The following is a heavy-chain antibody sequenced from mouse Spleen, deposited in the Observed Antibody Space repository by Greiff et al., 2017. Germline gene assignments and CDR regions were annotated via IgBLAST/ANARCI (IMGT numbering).Heavy chain of an antibody. J-gene: IGHJ2*01. CDR1: GYSFTGYY. D-gene: IGHD1-1*01. CDR3: AINYYGSSYPLDY. Sequence: EVQRVESGPELVKPGASVKISCKASGYSFTGYYMNWVKQSPEKSLEWIGEINPSTGGTTYNQKFKAKATLTVDKSSSTAYMQLKSLTSEDSAVYYCAINYYGSSYPLDYWGQGTTLTVSS. V-gene: IGHV1-42*01. CDR2: INPSTGGT.